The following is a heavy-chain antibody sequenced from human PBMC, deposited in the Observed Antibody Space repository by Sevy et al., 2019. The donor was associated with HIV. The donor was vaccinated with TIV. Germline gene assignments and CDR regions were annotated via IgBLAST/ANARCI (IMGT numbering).Heavy chain of an antibody. D-gene: IGHD3-22*01. CDR2: ISSSSSTI. V-gene: IGHV3-48*02. CDR1: GFTFSSYS. Sequence: GGSLRLSCAASGFTFSSYSMNWVRQAPGKGLEWVSYISSSSSTIYYADSVKGRFTISRDNAKNSLYLQMNSLRDEDTAVYYCARDYYDSSGFADAFDIWGQWTMVTVSS. J-gene: IGHJ3*02. CDR3: ARDYYDSSGFADAFDI.